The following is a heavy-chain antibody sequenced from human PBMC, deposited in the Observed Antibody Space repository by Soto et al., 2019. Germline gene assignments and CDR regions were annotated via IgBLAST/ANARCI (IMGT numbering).Heavy chain of an antibody. CDR1: GFSFSTYS. CDR2: ISGTISTR. Sequence: EVQLVESGGGLVQPGGSLRLSCAASGFSFSTYSMHWVRQAPGKGLEWVSYISGTISTRYYADSVRGRFTISRDNARNSLYLQMDSLRDDDTAVYYCATLGGCGGDCKYLYGLDVW. D-gene: IGHD2-21*02. V-gene: IGHV3-48*02. J-gene: IGHJ6*01. CDR3: ATLGGCGGDCKYLYGLDV.